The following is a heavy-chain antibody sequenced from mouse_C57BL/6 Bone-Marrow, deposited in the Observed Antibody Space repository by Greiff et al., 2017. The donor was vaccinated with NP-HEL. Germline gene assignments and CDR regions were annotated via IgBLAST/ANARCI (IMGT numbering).Heavy chain of an antibody. CDR1: GYTFTGYW. V-gene: IGHV1-9*01. Sequence: VQLHQSGAELMKPGASVKLSCKATGYTFTGYWIEWVKQRPGHGLEWIGEILPGSGSTNYNEKFKGKATFTADKSSNTAYMQLSSLTTEDSAIYYCAIGGLRRPFAYWGQGTLVTVSA. CDR3: AIGGLRRPFAY. CDR2: ILPGSGST. J-gene: IGHJ3*01. D-gene: IGHD2-4*01.